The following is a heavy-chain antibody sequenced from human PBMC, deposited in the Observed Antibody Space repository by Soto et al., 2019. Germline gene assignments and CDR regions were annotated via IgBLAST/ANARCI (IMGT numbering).Heavy chain of an antibody. CDR2: ISSSSSYI. J-gene: IGHJ4*02. D-gene: IGHD2-15*01. CDR1: GFTFSSYS. CDR3: ARDSLLGYCSGGSCYPVY. Sequence: EVQLVESGGGLVKPGGSLRLSCAASGFTFSSYSMNWVRQAPGNGLEWVSSISSSSSYIYYADSVKGRFTISRDNAKNSLYLQMNSLRAEYTAVYYCARDSLLGYCSGGSCYPVYWGQGTLVTVSS. V-gene: IGHV3-21*01.